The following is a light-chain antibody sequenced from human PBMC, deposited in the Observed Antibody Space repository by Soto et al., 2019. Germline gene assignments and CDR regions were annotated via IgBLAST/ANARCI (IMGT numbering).Light chain of an antibody. CDR3: QTWRTGLHVV. J-gene: IGLJ2*01. V-gene: IGLV4-69*01. CDR2: LDSDGSH. Sequence: QLVLTQSPSASASLGASVKLTCTLSSGHSSYAIAWHQQQPEKGPRYLMKLDSDGSHTKGDAIPDRFSGSSSGAERYLTISSLQSEDEADYSCQTWRTGLHVVFGGGTKLTVL. CDR1: SGHSSYA.